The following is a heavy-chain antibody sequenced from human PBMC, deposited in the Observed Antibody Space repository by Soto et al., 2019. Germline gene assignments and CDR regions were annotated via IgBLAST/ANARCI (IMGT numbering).Heavy chain of an antibody. J-gene: IGHJ6*02. Sequence: GGSLRLSCAASGFTFDDCAMHWVRQAPGKGLEWVSGISWNSGSIGYADSVKGRFTISRDNAKNSLYLQMNSLRAEDTALYYCAKDIERLGYYYYCMDVWGQGTTVTVSS. CDR2: ISWNSGSI. D-gene: IGHD1-1*01. V-gene: IGHV3-9*01. CDR1: GFTFDDCA. CDR3: AKDIERLGYYYYCMDV.